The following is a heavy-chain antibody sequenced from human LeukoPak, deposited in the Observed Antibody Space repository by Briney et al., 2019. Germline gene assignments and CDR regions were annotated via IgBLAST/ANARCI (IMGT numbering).Heavy chain of an antibody. CDR2: IIPILGIA. CDR3: ARDPPIVATIGWDDAFDI. D-gene: IGHD5-12*01. Sequence: SVKVSCKASGGTFSSYAISWVRQAPGQGLEWKGRIIPILGIANYAQKFQGRVTITADKSTSTAYMELSSLRSEDTAVYYCARDPPIVATIGWDDAFDIWGQGTMVTVSS. CDR1: GGTFSSYA. J-gene: IGHJ3*02. V-gene: IGHV1-69*04.